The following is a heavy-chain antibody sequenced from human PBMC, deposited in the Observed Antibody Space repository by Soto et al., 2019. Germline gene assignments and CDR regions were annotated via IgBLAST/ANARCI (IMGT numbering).Heavy chain of an antibody. D-gene: IGHD4-17*01. CDR3: ERGSVYCDFHI. J-gene: IGHJ3*02. CDR2: ISHDGSHK. Sequence: QVQLVESGGGVVQPGRSLRLSCAASGFTFSKYAMHWVLQAQGKGLEWVAFISHDGSHKYYADSVTGRISISRDNSKNTLFLQVNSLRPEDTAFYYCERGSVYCDFHIWGQGTMVTVS. V-gene: IGHV3-30-3*01. CDR1: GFTFSKYA.